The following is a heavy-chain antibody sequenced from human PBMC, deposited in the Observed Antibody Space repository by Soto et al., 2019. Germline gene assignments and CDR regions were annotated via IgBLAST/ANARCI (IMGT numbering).Heavy chain of an antibody. CDR2: ITPIFGTA. CDR3: ARLGYCSGGSCAIIDY. V-gene: IGHV1-69*12. Sequence: QVQLVQSGAEVKKPGSSVKVSCKASGGTFSSYAISWVRQAPGQGLEWMGGITPIFGTANYAQKFQGRVTITADESTSTAYMELSSLRSEDTAVYYCARLGYCSGGSCAIIDYWGQGTLVTVSS. CDR1: GGTFSSYA. D-gene: IGHD2-15*01. J-gene: IGHJ4*02.